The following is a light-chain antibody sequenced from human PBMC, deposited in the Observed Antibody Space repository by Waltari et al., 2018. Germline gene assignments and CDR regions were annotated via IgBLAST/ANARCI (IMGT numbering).Light chain of an antibody. J-gene: IGKJ5*01. CDR3: QQYGSSPPVT. CDR2: AAS. V-gene: IGKV3-11*01. Sequence: VLTQSPATLSLSPGDRATLSCRASQNIGDYLAWYQQKPGQAPRLLISAASNRATGVPARFSGSGSGTDFTLTISSLEPEDFAVYYCQQYGSSPPVTFGQGTRLEIK. CDR1: QNIGDY.